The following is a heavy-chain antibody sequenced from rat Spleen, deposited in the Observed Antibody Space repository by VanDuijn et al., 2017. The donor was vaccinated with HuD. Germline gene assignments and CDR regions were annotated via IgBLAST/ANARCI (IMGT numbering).Heavy chain of an antibody. D-gene: IGHD1-1*01. J-gene: IGHJ2*01. V-gene: IGHV2-1*01. Sequence: QVQLKESGPGLVQPSQTLSLTCPVSEFSLTSNSVSWIRQPPGKGLEWMGVIWSHGGIDYNSAIKSRLSISRDTSKNQVFLKMNSLQTDDTGTYYCTRGVTGDYWGQGVMVTVSS. CDR3: TRGVTGDY. CDR1: EFSLTSNS. CDR2: IWSHGGI.